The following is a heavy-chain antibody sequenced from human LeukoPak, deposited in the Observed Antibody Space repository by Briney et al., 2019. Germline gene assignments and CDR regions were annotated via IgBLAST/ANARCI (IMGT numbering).Heavy chain of an antibody. CDR2: ITSKIDGGTT. J-gene: IGHJ1*01. D-gene: IGHD6-13*01. CDR3: SSLRGSSSQYFQH. V-gene: IGHV3-15*01. CDR1: GFTFRSFA. Sequence: GGSLRLSCSASGFTFRSFAMFWVRQAPGKGLEWVGRITSKIDGGTTDYAATVKGRFTISRDDSKDTLYLQMDSLQTEDTAVYYCSSLRGSSSQYFQHWGQGTLVTVSS.